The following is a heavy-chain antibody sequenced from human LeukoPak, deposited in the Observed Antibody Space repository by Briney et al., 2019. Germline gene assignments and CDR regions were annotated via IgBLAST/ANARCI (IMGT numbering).Heavy chain of an antibody. J-gene: IGHJ4*02. CDR3: ARQYSSGWYFFDY. D-gene: IGHD6-19*01. Sequence: GGSLRLSCAASGFTFFSYGMHWVRQAPGKGLEWVAVIWSDGSNKYYADSVKGRFTISRDNSKNTLYLQMNSLRAEDTAVYYCARQYSSGWYFFDYWGQGTLVTVSS. CDR2: IWSDGSNK. CDR1: GFTFFSYG. V-gene: IGHV3-33*01.